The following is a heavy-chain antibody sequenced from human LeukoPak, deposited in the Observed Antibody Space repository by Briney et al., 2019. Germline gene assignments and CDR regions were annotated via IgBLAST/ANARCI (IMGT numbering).Heavy chain of an antibody. D-gene: IGHD4-17*01. CDR2: IYPGDSDT. CDR1: GYSFSNYW. Sequence: GESLKISCKGSGYSFSNYWIGWVRQTPGKGLEWMGIIYPGDSDTRYSPSFQGQVTIPVDESINTAYLQWSSLEASDTAMYYCARQYGRPFDYWGQGTLVTVSS. J-gene: IGHJ4*02. V-gene: IGHV5-51*01. CDR3: ARQYGRPFDY.